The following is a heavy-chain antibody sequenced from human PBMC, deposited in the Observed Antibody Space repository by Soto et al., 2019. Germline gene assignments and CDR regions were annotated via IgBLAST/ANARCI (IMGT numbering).Heavy chain of an antibody. D-gene: IGHD3-9*01. CDR1: GYTFTSYG. Sequence: ASVKVSCKASGYTFTSYGISWVRQAPGQGLEWMGWISAYNGNTNYAQKLQGRVTMTTDTSTSTAYKELSSLRSEDTAVYYCARLYYDILTGYYYNWFDPWGQGTLVTVSS. CDR2: ISAYNGNT. V-gene: IGHV1-18*01. J-gene: IGHJ5*02. CDR3: ARLYYDILTGYYYNWFDP.